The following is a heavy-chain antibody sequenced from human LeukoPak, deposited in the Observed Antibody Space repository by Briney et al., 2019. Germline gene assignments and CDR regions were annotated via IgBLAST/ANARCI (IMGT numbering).Heavy chain of an antibody. D-gene: IGHD5-18*01. CDR2: IIPIFGTA. J-gene: IGHJ6*02. CDR1: GGTFSIYA. V-gene: IGHV1-69*13. CDR3: ARGYSYGQPHLYYYYGMDV. Sequence: GASVKVSCTASGGTFSIYAISWVRQAPGQGLEWMGGIIPIFGTANYAQKFQGRVTITADESTSTAYMELSSLRSEDTAVYYCARGYSYGQPHLYYYYGMDVWGQGTTVTVSS.